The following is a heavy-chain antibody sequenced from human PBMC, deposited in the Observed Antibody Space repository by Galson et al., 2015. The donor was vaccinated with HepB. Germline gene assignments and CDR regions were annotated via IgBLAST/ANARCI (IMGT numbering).Heavy chain of an antibody. V-gene: IGHV4-59*08. D-gene: IGHD7-27*01. CDR1: GGSISSYY. CDR2: IYYSGST. CDR3: ARRSLGPYYFDY. J-gene: IGHJ4*02. Sequence: TLSLTCTVSGGSISSYYWSWIRQPPGKGLEWIGYIYYSGSTNYNPSLKSRVTISVDTSKNQFSLKLSSVTAADTAVYYCARRSLGPYYFDYWGQGTLVTVSS.